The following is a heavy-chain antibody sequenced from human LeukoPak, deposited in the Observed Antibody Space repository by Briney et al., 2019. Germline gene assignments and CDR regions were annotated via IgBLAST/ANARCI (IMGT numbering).Heavy chain of an antibody. CDR1: GGSISSYY. CDR3: VGGSYPLEY. J-gene: IGHJ4*02. V-gene: IGHV4-59*08. Sequence: SETLSLTCSVSGGSISSYYWSWVRQPPGKGLEWIAYIHYSGSTMYNPSLYSRVTILMDTSKNQFSLKLTSVSAADTAVYYCVGGSYPLEYWGQGALVTVFS. D-gene: IGHD1-26*01. CDR2: IHYSGST.